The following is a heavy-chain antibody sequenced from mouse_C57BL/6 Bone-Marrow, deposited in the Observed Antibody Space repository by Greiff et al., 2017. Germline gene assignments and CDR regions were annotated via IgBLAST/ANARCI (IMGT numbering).Heavy chain of an antibody. CDR3: NGNYPRDYWYFDV. J-gene: IGHJ1*03. V-gene: IGHV14-4*01. D-gene: IGHD2-1*01. Sequence: EVQLQQSGAELVRPGASVKLSCTASGFNIKDDYMHWVKQRPEQGLEWIGWIDPENGDTEYASKFQGKATITADTSSNTAYLQLSSLTSEDTAVYYCNGNYPRDYWYFDVWGTGTTVTVSS. CDR2: IDPENGDT. CDR1: GFNIKDDY.